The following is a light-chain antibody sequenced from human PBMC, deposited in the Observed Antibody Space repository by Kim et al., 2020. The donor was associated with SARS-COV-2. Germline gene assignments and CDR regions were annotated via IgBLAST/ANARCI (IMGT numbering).Light chain of an antibody. CDR2: DEN. J-gene: IGLJ3*02. CDR3: NSRDSTGYHVV. CDR1: SLRKYY. V-gene: IGLV3-19*01. Sequence: ALGQTVRITCQGDSLRKYYASWYQQKPGQAPVLVICDENNRPSGIPDRFSGSGSGNTASLTITGAQAEDEADYYCNSRDSTGYHVVFGGGTQLTVL.